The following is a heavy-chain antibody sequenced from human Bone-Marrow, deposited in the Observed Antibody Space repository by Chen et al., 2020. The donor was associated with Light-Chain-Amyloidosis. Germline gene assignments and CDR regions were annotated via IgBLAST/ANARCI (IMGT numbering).Heavy chain of an antibody. CDR3: ARHGMQAAPYYYYMDV. V-gene: IGHV4-38-2*01. D-gene: IGHD2-15*01. CDR2: TFYGGDT. Sequence: EESGPRLVRLPEALSLTCSVSGDSVTSRYFWGWVRHSPGKGLEWIGNTFYGGDTHYNPSLQSGVSISIDASKNQFSLRLTSVTAADTATYVCARHGMQAAPYYYYMDVWGKGTTVTVSS. J-gene: IGHJ6*03. CDR1: GDSVTSRYF.